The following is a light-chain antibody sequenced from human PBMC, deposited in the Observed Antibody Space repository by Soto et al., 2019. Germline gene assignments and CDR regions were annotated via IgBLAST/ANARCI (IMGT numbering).Light chain of an antibody. J-gene: IGKJ3*01. CDR3: QQYTTSPFT. V-gene: IGKV3-20*01. CDR2: GAS. CDR1: QSVGSNY. Sequence: IVLTQSPGTLSLSPGDRATLSCRASQSVGSNYLAWDQQKPGQAPRVLIYGASSRATGIPDRFSGSGSGADFTLTISRLEPEDFAVYYCQQYTTSPFTFGPGTKVDIK.